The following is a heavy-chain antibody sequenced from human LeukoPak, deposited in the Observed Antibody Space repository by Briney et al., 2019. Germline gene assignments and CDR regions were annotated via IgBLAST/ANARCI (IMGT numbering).Heavy chain of an antibody. J-gene: IGHJ3*02. V-gene: IGHV3-30*04. Sequence: GGSLRLSCAAPGFTFSSYAMRWVRQAPGKGLEWVAVISYDGSNKYSVKGRFTISRVNSKNTLYLQMNSLRAEDTAVYYCVRAAAIGPPDAFDIWGQGTMVTVSS. CDR2: ISYDGSNK. CDR1: GFTFSSYA. CDR3: VRAAAIGPPDAFDI. D-gene: IGHD5-18*01.